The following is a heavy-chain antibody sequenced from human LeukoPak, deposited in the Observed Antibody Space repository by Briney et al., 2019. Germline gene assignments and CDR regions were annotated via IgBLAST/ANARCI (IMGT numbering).Heavy chain of an antibody. Sequence: ASVKVSCKASGYTFTDYFMHWVRQAPGQGLEWMGWINPNSGSTNYAQKFQGRVTMTRDTSISTAYMELSSLRSDDTAAYYCARDRQQQFDYWGQGTLVTVSS. CDR2: INPNSGST. CDR1: GYTFTDYF. V-gene: IGHV1-2*02. D-gene: IGHD6-13*01. J-gene: IGHJ4*02. CDR3: ARDRQQQFDY.